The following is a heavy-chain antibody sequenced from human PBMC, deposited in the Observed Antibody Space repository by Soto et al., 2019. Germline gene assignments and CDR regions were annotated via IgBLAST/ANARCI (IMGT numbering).Heavy chain of an antibody. CDR2: IKSKSDGETT. CDR1: GFTFTNAW. D-gene: IGHD6-13*01. CDR3: ATGGGIRGEALTF. V-gene: IGHV3-15*07. J-gene: IGHJ3*01. Sequence: VGLLESGGGLVKPGGSLSLSCAASGFTFTNAWMNWVRQAPGKGLEWVGHIKSKSDGETTDYAAPVKGRFIISRDDSKNTVYLHVNSLKSADTGVYFCATGGGIRGEALTFWGQGTKVTVSA.